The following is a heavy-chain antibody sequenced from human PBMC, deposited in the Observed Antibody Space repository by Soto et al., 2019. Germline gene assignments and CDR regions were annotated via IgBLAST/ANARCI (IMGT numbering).Heavy chain of an antibody. CDR2: INHSGST. Sequence: SETLSLTCAVYGGSFSGYYWSWIRQPPGKGLEWIGEINHSGSTNYNPSLKSRVTISVDTSKNQFSLKLSSVTAADTAVYYCAVPAGCSGGSCYSKRYAFDIWGQGTMVTVSS. CDR3: AVPAGCSGGSCYSKRYAFDI. J-gene: IGHJ3*02. D-gene: IGHD2-15*01. CDR1: GGSFSGYY. V-gene: IGHV4-34*01.